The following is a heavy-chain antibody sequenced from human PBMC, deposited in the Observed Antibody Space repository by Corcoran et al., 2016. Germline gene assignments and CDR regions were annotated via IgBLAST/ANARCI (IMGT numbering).Heavy chain of an antibody. CDR2: ISYDGSNK. CDR3: AKDNPYYYDSSGYYYYYYGMDV. CDR1: GFTFSSYG. Sequence: QVQLVESGGGVVQPGRSLRLSCAASGFTFSSYGMHWVRQAPGKGLEWVAVISYDGSNKYYADSVKGRFTISRDNSKNTLYLQMNSLRAEDTAVYYWAKDNPYYYDSSGYYYYYYGMDVWGQGTTVTVSS. D-gene: IGHD3-22*01. V-gene: IGHV3-30*18. J-gene: IGHJ6*02.